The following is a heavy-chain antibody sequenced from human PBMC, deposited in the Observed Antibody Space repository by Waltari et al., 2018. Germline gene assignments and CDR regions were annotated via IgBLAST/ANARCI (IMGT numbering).Heavy chain of an antibody. D-gene: IGHD3-10*01. CDR2: IYYSGST. CDR1: GGSISSSNCY. CDR3: ARQNYGSGSY. J-gene: IGHJ4*02. V-gene: IGHV4-39*01. Sequence: QLQLQESGPGLVKPSETLSLTCTVSGGSISSSNCYWGWIRQPPGKGLEWIGNIYYSGSTYYNPSLKSRVIISVDTSKNQFSLKLSSVTAADTAVYYCARQNYGSGSYWGQGTLVTVSS.